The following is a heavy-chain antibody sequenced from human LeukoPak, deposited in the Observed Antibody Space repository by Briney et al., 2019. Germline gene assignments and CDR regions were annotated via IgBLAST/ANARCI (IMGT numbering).Heavy chain of an antibody. CDR3: ARHAVEEKWLQFYYFNY. CDR2: IYNSGTT. CDR1: GGSIRNSSFY. Sequence: KASETLSLTCAVSGGSIRNSSFYWGWIRQPPGKGLEWIASIYNSGTTYYNPSIKSRITIFVDTSKNQVSLKLRSVTAADTAVYYCARHAVEEKWLQFYYFNYWGQGSLVTVSS. D-gene: IGHD5-24*01. J-gene: IGHJ4*02. V-gene: IGHV4-39*01.